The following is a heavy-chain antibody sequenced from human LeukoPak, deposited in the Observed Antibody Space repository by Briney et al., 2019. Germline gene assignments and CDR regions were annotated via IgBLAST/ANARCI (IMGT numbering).Heavy chain of an antibody. V-gene: IGHV1-18*01. CDR2: ISTYNYNT. J-gene: IGHJ4*02. CDR1: GYTFTSYG. Sequence: ASVKVSCKTSGYTFTSYGVSWVRQAPGQRLEWMGGISTYNYNTNYAQKFRGRVTVTRDTSTSTVYVELRSLRSEDTAIYYCARQVDTTMALPDYWGQGTLVTVSS. CDR3: ARQVDTTMALPDY. D-gene: IGHD5-18*01.